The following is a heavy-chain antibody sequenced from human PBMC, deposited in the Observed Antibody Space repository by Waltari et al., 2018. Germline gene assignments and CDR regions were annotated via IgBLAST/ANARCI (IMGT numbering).Heavy chain of an antibody. CDR1: GGSISSGSYY. Sequence: QVQLQESGPGLVKPSQTLSLTCTVSGGSISSGSYYWSWIRQPAGKGLEWIGYIYTSGSTNYNPSLKSRVTISVDTSKNQFSLKLSSVTAADTAVYYCVSMTTVTTDAFDIWGQGTMVTVSS. V-gene: IGHV4-61*09. CDR2: IYTSGST. D-gene: IGHD4-17*01. J-gene: IGHJ3*02. CDR3: VSMTTVTTDAFDI.